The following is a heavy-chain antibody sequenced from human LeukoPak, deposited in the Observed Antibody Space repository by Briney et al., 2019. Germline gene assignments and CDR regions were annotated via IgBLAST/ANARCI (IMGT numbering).Heavy chain of an antibody. CDR1: GFAFSSYA. CDR2: ISGSGGST. J-gene: IGHJ3*02. V-gene: IGHV3-23*01. D-gene: IGHD2-21*02. Sequence: GGSLRLSCAASGFAFSSYAMSWVRQSPRKGLQWVSAISGSGGSTYYADSRNGRLTISSDSSKNTLYLQMNSRSAEDTAVYYCAKEIGGLAYCGGDCYPPPDAFDIWGQGTMVTVSS. CDR3: AKEIGGLAYCGGDCYPPPDAFDI.